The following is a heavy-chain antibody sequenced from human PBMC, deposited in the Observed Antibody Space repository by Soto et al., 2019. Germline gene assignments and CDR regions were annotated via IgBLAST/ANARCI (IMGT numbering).Heavy chain of an antibody. D-gene: IGHD3-10*01. CDR3: ARGATMVRGTFDY. CDR2: IYYSGST. V-gene: IGHV4-59*12. Sequence: SETLSLTCTVSGGSIRSYYWSWIRQPPGKGLEWIGYIYYSGSTKYNPSLKSRVTISVDSSKNQFSLKLDSVTAADTAVYYCARGATMVRGTFDYWGQGTLVTVSS. CDR1: GGSIRSYY. J-gene: IGHJ4*02.